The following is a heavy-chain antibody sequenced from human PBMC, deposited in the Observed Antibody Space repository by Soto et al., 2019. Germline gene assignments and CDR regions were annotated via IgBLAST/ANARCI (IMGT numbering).Heavy chain of an antibody. CDR2: IIPMFGTT. D-gene: IGHD3-10*01. CDR3: ARGGREFPT. J-gene: IGHJ5*02. V-gene: IGHV1-69*01. Sequence: QVQLVQSGAEVKKPGSSVKVSCKASGGSFNNYVISWVRQAPGQGLEWMGGIIPMFGTTNYAQKFQGRVAITADESTSTAYMELSNLRSEDTAVHYCARGGREFPTCGQGTLVTVSS. CDR1: GGSFNNYV.